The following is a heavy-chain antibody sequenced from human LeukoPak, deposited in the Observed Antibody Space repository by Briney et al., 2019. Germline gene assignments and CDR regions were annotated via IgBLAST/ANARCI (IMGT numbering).Heavy chain of an antibody. D-gene: IGHD3-16*01. CDR1: GGTFSNYA. Sequence: SVKVSCKASGGTFSNYAISWVRQAPGQGLEWMGGIIPIFGTANYAQKFQGRVTITADESTSTAYMELSSLRSEDTAVYYCARAGGGMGRLYYYYYMDVWGKGTTVTISS. CDR2: IIPIFGTA. CDR3: ARAGGGMGRLYYYYYMDV. V-gene: IGHV1-69*13. J-gene: IGHJ6*03.